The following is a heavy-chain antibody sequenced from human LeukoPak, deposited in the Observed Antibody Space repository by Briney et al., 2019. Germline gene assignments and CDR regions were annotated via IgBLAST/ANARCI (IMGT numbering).Heavy chain of an antibody. Sequence: GGSLRLSCAVSGFSIGNYGMHWVRQAPDKGLEWVAMISHDGGAKYYGDSVKGRLTISRDNSENTLYLQMNSLRVEDTAVYYCARDWGSSGWYNWFDPWGQGTLVTVSS. CDR1: GFSIGNYG. CDR3: ARDWGSSGWYNWFDP. D-gene: IGHD6-19*01. J-gene: IGHJ5*02. CDR2: ISHDGGAK. V-gene: IGHV3-30*03.